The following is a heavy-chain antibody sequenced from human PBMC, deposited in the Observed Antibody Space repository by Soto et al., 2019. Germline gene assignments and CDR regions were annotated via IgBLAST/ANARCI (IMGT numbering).Heavy chain of an antibody. D-gene: IGHD5-12*01. CDR1: VGSISSSGYY. V-gene: IGHV4-31*03. J-gene: IGHJ5*02. CDR3: ARVNRGGYDNNWFDP. CDR2: IYYIGST. Sequence: SETLSLTCTVSVGSISSSGYYWSWIRQHPGKGLQWIGYIYYIGSTYYNPSLKSRVTLSVDTSKNQFSLKLSSVTAADTAVYYCARVNRGGYDNNWFDPWGRGTLVTVSS.